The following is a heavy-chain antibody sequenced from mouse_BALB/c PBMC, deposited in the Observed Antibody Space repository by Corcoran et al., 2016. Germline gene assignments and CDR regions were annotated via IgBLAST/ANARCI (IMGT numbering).Heavy chain of an antibody. Sequence: QIQLVQSGPELKKPGETVKISCKASGYTFTNYGMNWVKQAPGKGLKWMGWINTYTGEPTYADDFKGRFAFSLETSASTAYLQINNLKNEDTATYFCARRGYDGDYYAMDYWGQGTSVTVSS. CDR1: GYTFTNYG. V-gene: IGHV9-3-1*01. CDR2: INTYTGEP. CDR3: ARRGYDGDYYAMDY. J-gene: IGHJ4*01. D-gene: IGHD2-14*01.